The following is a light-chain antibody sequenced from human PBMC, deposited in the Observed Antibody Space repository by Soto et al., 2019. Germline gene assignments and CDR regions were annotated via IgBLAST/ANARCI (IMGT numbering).Light chain of an antibody. CDR1: QSVRATY. CDR3: QQYNNWPSWT. CDR2: ATS. Sequence: EIVLTQSPGTLSLSPGERATLSCRASQSVRATYLAWYQRKPGQAPRLLIYATSSRATGIPDRFSGSGSGTEFTLTISSLQSEDSAVYYCQQYNNWPSWTFGQGTKVDIK. V-gene: IGKV3D-15*01. J-gene: IGKJ1*01.